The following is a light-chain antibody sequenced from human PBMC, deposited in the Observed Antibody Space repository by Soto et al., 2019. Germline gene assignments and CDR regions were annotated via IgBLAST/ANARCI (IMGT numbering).Light chain of an antibody. V-gene: IGKV3-20*01. J-gene: IGKJ1*01. CDR2: GAS. CDR3: QQYHTSPVT. CDR1: QSVSTNQ. Sequence: EIVLTQSPGTLSLSPGERATLSCRASQSVSTNQLAWYQQKPGQTPRLLIYGASGRATGIPDRFSGSGSGTDFTLTISRLEPEDFAVYYCQQYHTSPVTFGQGTKVDIK.